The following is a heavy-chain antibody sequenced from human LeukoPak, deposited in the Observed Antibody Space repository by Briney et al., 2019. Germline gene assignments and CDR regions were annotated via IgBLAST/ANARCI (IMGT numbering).Heavy chain of an antibody. J-gene: IGHJ6*03. CDR3: ARDRGLSTVTHYYYYYYMDV. CDR1: GYTFTSCD. D-gene: IGHD4-17*01. V-gene: IGHV1-8*03. Sequence: ASVKVSCKASGYTFTSCDINWVRQATGQGLEWMGWMNPNSGNTGYAQKFQGRVTITRNTSISTAYMELSSLRSEDTAVYYCARDRGLSTVTHYYYYYYMDVWGKGTTVTVSS. CDR2: MNPNSGNT.